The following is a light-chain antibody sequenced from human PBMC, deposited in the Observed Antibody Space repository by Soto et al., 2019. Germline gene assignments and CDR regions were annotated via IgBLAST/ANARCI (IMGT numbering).Light chain of an antibody. Sequence: QSVLTQSPSASASLGASVKLTCSLCGGHSYSAIAWHQQQPGKGPRYLMKVNSDGSHTKGAGIPDRFSGSRSGAERYLSISSLQSEDEADYYCQTWGPGIRVFGGGTKLTVL. CDR1: GGHSYSA. CDR3: QTWGPGIRV. V-gene: IGLV4-69*01. J-gene: IGLJ3*02. CDR2: VNSDGSH.